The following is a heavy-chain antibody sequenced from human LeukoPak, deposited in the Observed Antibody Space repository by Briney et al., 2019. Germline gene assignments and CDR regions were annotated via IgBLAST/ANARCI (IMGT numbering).Heavy chain of an antibody. J-gene: IGHJ4*02. D-gene: IGHD3-3*01. Sequence: SETLSLACTVSGGSISSSSYYWGWIRQPPGKGLEWIGSIYYSGSTYYNPSLKSRVTISVDTSKNQFSLKLSSVTAADTAAYYCARITIFGGNYFDYWGQGTLVTVSS. CDR2: IYYSGST. CDR1: GGSISSSSYY. CDR3: ARITIFGGNYFDY. V-gene: IGHV4-39*01.